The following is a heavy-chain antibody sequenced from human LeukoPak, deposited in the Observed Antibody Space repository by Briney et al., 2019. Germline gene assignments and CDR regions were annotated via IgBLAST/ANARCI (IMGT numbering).Heavy chain of an antibody. Sequence: SETLSLTCTVSGSSINNFYWTWIRQPAGKGLEWIGRIQTSGSTNYNPSLKSRVTMSLDTSKNQFSLSLSSVTAADTAVYYCARGHSGSYYGYWGQGTLVTVSS. CDR1: GSSINNFY. V-gene: IGHV4-4*07. J-gene: IGHJ4*02. CDR3: ARGHSGSYYGY. D-gene: IGHD1-26*01. CDR2: IQTSGST.